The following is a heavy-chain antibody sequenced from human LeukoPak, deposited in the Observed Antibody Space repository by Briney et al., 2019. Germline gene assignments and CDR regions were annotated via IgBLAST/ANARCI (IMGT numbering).Heavy chain of an antibody. V-gene: IGHV3-66*01. D-gene: IGHD6-13*01. CDR1: GFTVSSDY. J-gene: IGHJ4*02. CDR3: ARALAAASHTSFDY. Sequence: GGSQRLSCAASGFTVSSDYMSWVRQAPGKGLEWVSIIYAGGSTYYADSVKGRFIVSRDNSKNTVYLQINSLRAEDTAVYYCARALAAASHTSFDYWGQGTLVTVTS. CDR2: IYAGGST.